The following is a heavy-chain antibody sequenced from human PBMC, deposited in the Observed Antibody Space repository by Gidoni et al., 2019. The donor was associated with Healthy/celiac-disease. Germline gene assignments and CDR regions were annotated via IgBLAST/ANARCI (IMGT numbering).Heavy chain of an antibody. Sequence: EVQLVQSGAEVKKPGESLKISCKGSGYSFTSYWIGWVRQMPGKGLEWMGIIYPGDSDTRYSPSFQGQVTISADKSISTAYLQWNSLKASDTAMYYCTVMESNYYYGMDVWGQGTTVTVSS. CDR3: TVMESNYYYGMDV. CDR1: GYSFTSYW. D-gene: IGHD3-3*01. CDR2: IYPGDSDT. V-gene: IGHV5-51*03. J-gene: IGHJ6*02.